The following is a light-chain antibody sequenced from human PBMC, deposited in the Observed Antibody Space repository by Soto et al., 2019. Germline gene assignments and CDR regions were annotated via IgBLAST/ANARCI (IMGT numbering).Light chain of an antibody. J-gene: IGKJ5*01. Sequence: IVLTQSPATLSLSPGERATLSXRASRSVIMYLSWYQQKPGXAPRXXXSNXSYMAAGSPARLSGSGSETDFTLTISTLEPEYFAIYYCQQFRSVPSTFGQGTRLEIK. CDR2: NXS. V-gene: IGKV3-11*01. CDR3: QQFRSVPST. CDR1: RSVIMY.